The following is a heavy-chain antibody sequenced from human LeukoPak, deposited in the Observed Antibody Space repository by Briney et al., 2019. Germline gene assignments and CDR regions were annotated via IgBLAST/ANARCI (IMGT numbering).Heavy chain of an antibody. J-gene: IGHJ6*03. Sequence: ASVKVSCEASGYTFTGYYMHWVRQAPGQGLEWMGWINPNSGGTNYAQKFQGRVTMTRDTSISTAYMELSRLRSDDTAVYYCARTTAAIPYYYYYMDVWGKGTTVTVSS. CDR3: ARTTAAIPYYYYYMDV. V-gene: IGHV1-2*02. CDR2: INPNSGGT. CDR1: GYTFTGYY. D-gene: IGHD2-2*02.